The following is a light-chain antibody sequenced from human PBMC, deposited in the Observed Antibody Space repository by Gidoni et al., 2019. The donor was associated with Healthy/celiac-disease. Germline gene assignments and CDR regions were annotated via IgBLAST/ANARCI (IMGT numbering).Light chain of an antibody. CDR3: SSYTSSSTLVV. V-gene: IGLV2-14*01. CDR2: DVS. Sequence: QSALTQPAFVSGSPGQSITISCTGTSSDVGCYNYVSWYQQHPGKAPKLMIYDVSNRPSGVSNRFSGSKSGNTASLTISGLQAEDEADYYCSSYTSSSTLVVFGGGTKLTVL. CDR1: SSDVGCYNY. J-gene: IGLJ2*01.